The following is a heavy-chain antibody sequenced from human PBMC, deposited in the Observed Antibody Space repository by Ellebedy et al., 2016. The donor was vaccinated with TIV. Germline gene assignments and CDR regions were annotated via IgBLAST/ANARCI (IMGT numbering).Heavy chain of an antibody. Sequence: PGGSLRLSCAASGFTFDDYAMHWVRQAPGKGLEWVSGISWNSGSIGYADSVKGRFTISRDNAKNSLYLQMNSLRAEDTAVYYCARWGVLYGMDVWGQGTTVTVSS. D-gene: IGHD5-24*01. CDR2: ISWNSGSI. CDR1: GFTFDDYA. J-gene: IGHJ6*02. CDR3: ARWGVLYGMDV. V-gene: IGHV3-9*01.